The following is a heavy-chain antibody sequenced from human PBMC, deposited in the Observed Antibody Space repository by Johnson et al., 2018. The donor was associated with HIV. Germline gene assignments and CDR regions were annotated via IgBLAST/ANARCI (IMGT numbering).Heavy chain of an antibody. CDR1: GFTFSGSA. V-gene: IGHV3-30*14. J-gene: IGHJ3*02. CDR3: ARVGRGEMATAPLDAFDI. CDR2: IRYDGSN. D-gene: IGHD5-24*01. Sequence: QEQLVESGGGVVQPGGSLRLSCAASGFTFSGSAMHWVRQASGKGLEWVAFIRYDGSNDYADSVKGRFTISRENAKNSLYLQMNSLRAGDTAVYYCARVGRGEMATAPLDAFDIWGQGTMVTVSS.